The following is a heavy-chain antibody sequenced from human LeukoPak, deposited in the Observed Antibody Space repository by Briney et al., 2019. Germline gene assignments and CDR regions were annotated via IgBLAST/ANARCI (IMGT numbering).Heavy chain of an antibody. CDR3: ARRDIVVVTAIQSFDI. D-gene: IGHD2-21*02. V-gene: IGHV4-39*01. Sequence: SETLSLTCTVSGGSISSSSYYWGWIRQPPGKGLEWIGSIYYSGSTYYNPSLKSRVTISVDTSKNQFSLKLSSVTAADTAVYYCARRDIVVVTAIQSFDIWGQGTMVTDSS. J-gene: IGHJ3*02. CDR2: IYYSGST. CDR1: GGSISSSSYY.